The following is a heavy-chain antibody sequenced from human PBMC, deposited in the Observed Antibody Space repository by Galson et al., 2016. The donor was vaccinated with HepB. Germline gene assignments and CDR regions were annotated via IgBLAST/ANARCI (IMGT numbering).Heavy chain of an antibody. CDR1: GYNFAIYD. V-gene: IGHV1-18*01. Sequence: SVKVSCKASGYNFAIYDLNWVRQVPGQGLEWMGWISGYNGKTNYAQKFQGRVTMSTDTSTNTAYMELNNLTSDDTGVYYCASEGLLHGWRTTDYWGQGTLVTASS. D-gene: IGHD1-14*01. CDR2: ISGYNGKT. CDR3: ASEGLLHGWRTTDY. J-gene: IGHJ4*02.